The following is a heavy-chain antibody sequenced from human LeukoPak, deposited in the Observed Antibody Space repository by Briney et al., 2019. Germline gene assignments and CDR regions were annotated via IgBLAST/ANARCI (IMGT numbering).Heavy chain of an antibody. J-gene: IGHJ4*02. D-gene: IGHD2-15*01. CDR2: IYYSGST. CDR1: GGSISSGGYY. CDR3: AGDGGNPSSVY. V-gene: IGHV4-31*03. Sequence: SETLSLTCTVSGGSISSGGYYWSWLPQHPGKGLEWIGYIYYSGSTYYNPSLKSRVTISVDTSKNQFSLKLSSVTAADTAVYYCAGDGGNPSSVYWGQGTLVTVSS.